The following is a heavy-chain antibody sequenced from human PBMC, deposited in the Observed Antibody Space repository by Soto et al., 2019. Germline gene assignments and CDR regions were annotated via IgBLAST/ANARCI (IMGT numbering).Heavy chain of an antibody. V-gene: IGHV4-34*01. CDR3: ARSRATYDILTGPSGDDAFDI. CDR1: GGSFSGYY. J-gene: IGHJ3*02. D-gene: IGHD3-9*01. CDR2: INHSGST. Sequence: PSETLSLTCAVYGGSFSGYYWSWIRQPPGKGLEWIGEINHSGSTNYNPSLKSRVTISVDTSKNQFSLMLSSVTAADTAVYYFARSRATYDILTGPSGDDAFDIWGQGTMVTVSS.